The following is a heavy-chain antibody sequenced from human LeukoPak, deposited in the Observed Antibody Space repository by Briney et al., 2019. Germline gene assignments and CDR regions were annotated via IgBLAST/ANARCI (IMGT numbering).Heavy chain of an antibody. CDR3: ARGVPVHYYFDY. Sequence: PGWSLRLSCAASGFTFSSYSMNWVRQAPGKGLEWVSSISSSSSYIYYADSVKGRFTISRDNAKNSLYLQMNSLRAEDTAVYYCARGVPVHYYFDYWGQGTLVTVSS. J-gene: IGHJ4*02. V-gene: IGHV3-21*01. D-gene: IGHD1-1*01. CDR2: ISSSSSYI. CDR1: GFTFSSYS.